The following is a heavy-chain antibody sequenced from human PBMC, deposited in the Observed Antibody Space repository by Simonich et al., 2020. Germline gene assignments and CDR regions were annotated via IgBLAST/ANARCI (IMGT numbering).Heavy chain of an antibody. CDR3: ARDTSYYGSGSYYFDY. CDR2: ISSSSSYI. Sequence: GGGLVKPWGSLRLSCAASGFTFRSYSMNLVRQVPGKGLGWFSSISSSSSYIYYADSVKGRFNISRDNAKNSLDLQMNSLRAEDTAVYYCARDTSYYGSGSYYFDYWGQGTLVTVSS. D-gene: IGHD3-10*01. J-gene: IGHJ4*02. CDR1: GFTFRSYS. V-gene: IGHV3-21*01.